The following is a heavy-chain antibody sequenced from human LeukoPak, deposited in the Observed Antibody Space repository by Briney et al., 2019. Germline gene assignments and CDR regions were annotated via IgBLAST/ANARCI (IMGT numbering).Heavy chain of an antibody. V-gene: IGHV3-21*01. CDR1: GLTVSSNY. Sequence: GGSLRLSCAASGLTVSSNYMSWVRQAPGKGLEWVSSISSSSSYIYYADSVKGRFTISRDNARNSLYLQMNSLRAEDTAVYYCARVHSSSWPIDYWGQGTLVTVSS. CDR2: ISSSSSYI. D-gene: IGHD6-13*01. CDR3: ARVHSSSWPIDY. J-gene: IGHJ4*02.